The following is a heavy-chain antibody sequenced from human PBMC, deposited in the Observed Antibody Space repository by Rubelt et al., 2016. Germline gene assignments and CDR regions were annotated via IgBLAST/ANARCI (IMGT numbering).Heavy chain of an antibody. CDR2: IYPSGTT. V-gene: IGHV4-59*01. CDR3: ARGCRGGTGDSSRDLDY. J-gene: IGHJ4*02. D-gene: IGHD6-13*01. CDR1: GDSSTAYS. Sequence: QVQLLESGPGLVKPSETLSLACTVSGDSSTAYSWSWIRQPPGKGLEWIGYIYPSGTTNYSPSLKSRVTISVDTSKNQFSLKLSVVTAADTAVYYCARGCRGGTGDSSRDLDYWGQGTLVTVSS.